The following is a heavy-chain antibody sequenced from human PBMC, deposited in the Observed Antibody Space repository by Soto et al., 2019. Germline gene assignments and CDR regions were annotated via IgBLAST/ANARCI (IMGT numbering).Heavy chain of an antibody. Sequence: QVQLQQWGAGLLKPSETLSLTCAVYGGSFSGYYWSWIRQPPGKWLEWIGEINHSGSTNYNPSLKSRVTISVDTTKNQFSLKLSSVTAADTAVYYCARGDGGAVAASFDYWGQGTLVTVSS. D-gene: IGHD6-19*01. J-gene: IGHJ4*02. V-gene: IGHV4-34*01. CDR2: INHSGST. CDR1: GGSFSGYY. CDR3: ARGDGGAVAASFDY.